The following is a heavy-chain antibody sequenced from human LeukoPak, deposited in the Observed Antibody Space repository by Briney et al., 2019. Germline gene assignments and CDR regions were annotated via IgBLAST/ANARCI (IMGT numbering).Heavy chain of an antibody. CDR2: IWYDGSNK. J-gene: IGHJ4*02. CDR1: GFIFSSHG. Sequence: GRSLRLSCAASGFIFSSHGMHWVRQAPGKGLEWVAVIWYDGSNKYYADSVKGRFTISRDNSKNTLYLQMNSLRAEDTAVYYCARDNTMARGVKFDYWGQGTLVTVSS. V-gene: IGHV3-33*01. D-gene: IGHD3-10*01. CDR3: ARDNTMARGVKFDY.